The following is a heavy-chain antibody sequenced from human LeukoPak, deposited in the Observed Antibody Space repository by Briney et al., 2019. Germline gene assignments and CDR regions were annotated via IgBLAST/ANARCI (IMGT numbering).Heavy chain of an antibody. J-gene: IGHJ5*02. V-gene: IGHV4-34*01. Sequence: SETLSLTCAVYGGSFSGYYWSWIRQPPGKGLEWIWEINHSGSTNYNPSLKSRVTISVDTSKTQFSLKLSSVTAADTAVYYCAREWYSSSWYPVSYNWFDPWGQGILVTVSS. CDR2: INHSGST. CDR1: GGSFSGYY. D-gene: IGHD6-13*01. CDR3: AREWYSSSWYPVSYNWFDP.